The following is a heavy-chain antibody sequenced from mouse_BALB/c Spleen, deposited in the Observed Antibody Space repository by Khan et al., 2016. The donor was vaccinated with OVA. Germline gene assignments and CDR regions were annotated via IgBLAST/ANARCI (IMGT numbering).Heavy chain of an antibody. D-gene: IGHD1-1*01. Sequence: EVELVESGGDLVKPEGSLKLSCAASGFTFSTYGMSWVRQTPDKRLEWVATISSGGSYTYYPDSVQGRFTISRANAKNTLYLQMSSLKSEDTAMVYCARLAYYYDSEGFAYWGQGTLVTVAA. V-gene: IGHV5-6*01. J-gene: IGHJ3*01. CDR3: ARLAYYYDSEGFAY. CDR2: ISSGGSYT. CDR1: GFTFSTYG.